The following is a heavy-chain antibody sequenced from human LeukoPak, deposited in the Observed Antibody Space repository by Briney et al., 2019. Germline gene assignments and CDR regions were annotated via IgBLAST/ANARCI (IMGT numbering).Heavy chain of an antibody. CDR1: GFTFRTSG. D-gene: IGHD5-18*01. Sequence: GGSLRLSCAASGFTFRTSGMSWVRQAPGKGLEWVSAISGSGVSAYYADSVKGRFTISRDNSKNTLYLQMNSLRAEDTAVYYCAKEYGYTYGEFDYWGQGTLVTVSS. J-gene: IGHJ4*02. V-gene: IGHV3-23*01. CDR3: AKEYGYTYGEFDY. CDR2: ISGSGVSA.